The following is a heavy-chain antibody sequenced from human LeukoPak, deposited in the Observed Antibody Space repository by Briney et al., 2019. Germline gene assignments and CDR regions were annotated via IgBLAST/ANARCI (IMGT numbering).Heavy chain of an antibody. D-gene: IGHD6-13*01. V-gene: IGHV3-30*04. Sequence: PGGSLRLSCAASGFTFSSYAMHWVRQAPGKGLEWVAVISYDGSNKYYADSVKGRFTISRDNSKNTLYLQMNSLRAEDTAVYYCATAAAGTSYWGQGTLVTVPS. J-gene: IGHJ4*02. CDR1: GFTFSSYA. CDR2: ISYDGSNK. CDR3: ATAAAGTSY.